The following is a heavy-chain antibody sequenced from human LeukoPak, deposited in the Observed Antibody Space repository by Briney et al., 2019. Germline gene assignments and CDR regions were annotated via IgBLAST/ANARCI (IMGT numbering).Heavy chain of an antibody. J-gene: IGHJ3*02. D-gene: IGHD3-22*01. CDR2: ISWNSGSI. V-gene: IGHV3-9*01. CDR1: GFTFDDYA. CDR3: ARVLRITMIVVVIGQYAFDI. Sequence: GRSLRLSCAASGFTFDDYAMHWVRQAPGKGLEWVSGISWNSGSIGYADSVKGRFTISRDNAKNSLYLQMNSLRAEDTAVYYCARVLRITMIVVVIGQYAFDIWGQGTMVTVSS.